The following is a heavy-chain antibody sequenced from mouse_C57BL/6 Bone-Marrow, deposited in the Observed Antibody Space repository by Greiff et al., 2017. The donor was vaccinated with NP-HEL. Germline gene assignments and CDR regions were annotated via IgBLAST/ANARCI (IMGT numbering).Heavy chain of an antibody. CDR3: GRITTVVATRAY. CDR2: IRSKSSNYAT. D-gene: IGHD1-1*01. J-gene: IGHJ3*01. V-gene: IGHV10-3*01. Sequence: EVQRVESGGGLVQPKGSLKLSCAASGFTFNTYAMHWVRQAPGTGLEWVARIRSKSSNYATYYADSVKDRFTISRDDSQSMLYLQMNNLKTEDTAMYYCGRITTVVATRAYWGQGTLVTVSA. CDR1: GFTFNTYA.